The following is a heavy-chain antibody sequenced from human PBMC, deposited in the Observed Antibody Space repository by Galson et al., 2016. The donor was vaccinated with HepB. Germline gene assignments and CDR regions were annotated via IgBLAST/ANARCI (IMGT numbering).Heavy chain of an antibody. J-gene: IGHJ6*01. V-gene: IGHV3-69-1*02. Sequence: SLRLSCAASGFTFSDYYLSWVRQAPGLGLEWISSISSFNAIYYGDSVKGRFTISRDNADNSLFLHMNSLRPEDTAVYYCARPLVTGSFYSAFDVWGEGTAVIVSS. CDR1: GFTFSDYY. D-gene: IGHD3-9*01. CDR2: ISSFNAI. CDR3: ARPLVTGSFYSAFDV.